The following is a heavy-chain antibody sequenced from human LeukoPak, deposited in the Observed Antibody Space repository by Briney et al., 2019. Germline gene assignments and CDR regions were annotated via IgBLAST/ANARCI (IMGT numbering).Heavy chain of an antibody. J-gene: IGHJ4*02. CDR1: GGTLRGAA. CDR3: AKDEHKGSATFNY. CDR2: IILKFGTT. D-gene: IGHD3-10*01. Sequence: PVKVSCKASGGTLRGAAMSWVRQALGQGLEWVGNIILKFGTTTYAQRFQDRVTLTTDTSARTGHMELRGVTSEDSATYYCAKDEHKGSATFNYWGEGTLVSVSS. V-gene: IGHV1-69*05.